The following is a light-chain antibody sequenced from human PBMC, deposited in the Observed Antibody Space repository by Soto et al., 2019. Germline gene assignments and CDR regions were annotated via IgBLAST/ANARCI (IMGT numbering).Light chain of an antibody. CDR1: SSNIGARYD. Sequence: QSVLTQPPSVSGSPGQRVTISCTGSSSNIGARYDVHWYQQLPGTAPKLLIYDDNKRPSGIPDRFSGSKSGTSATLGITGFQTGDEADYYCGSWDSSLSAYVFGTGTKLTVL. CDR3: GSWDSSLSAYV. CDR2: DDN. V-gene: IGLV1-51*01. J-gene: IGLJ1*01.